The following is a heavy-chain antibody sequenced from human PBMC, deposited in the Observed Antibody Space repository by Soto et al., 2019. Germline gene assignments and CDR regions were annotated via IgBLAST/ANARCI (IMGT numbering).Heavy chain of an antibody. Sequence: SETLSLTCAFYGGSFSGYYWSSIRQPPGKGLEWIGEINHSGSTNYNPSLKSRVHISVDTSKNQFSLKLSSVTAADTAVYYCARRAARLESGNNWFDPWGQGTLVTVSS. CDR3: ARRAARLESGNNWFDP. CDR2: INHSGST. V-gene: IGHV4-34*01. J-gene: IGHJ5*02. D-gene: IGHD6-6*01. CDR1: GGSFSGYY.